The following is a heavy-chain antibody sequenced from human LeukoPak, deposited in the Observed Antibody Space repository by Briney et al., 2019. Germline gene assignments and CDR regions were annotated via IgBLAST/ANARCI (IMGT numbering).Heavy chain of an antibody. CDR2: IYYSGST. CDR1: GFTFSSYW. CDR3: ARETGDYGDAFDI. V-gene: IGHV4-59*01. D-gene: IGHD4-17*01. Sequence: PGGSLRLSCAASGFTFSSYWMSWVRQAPGKGLEWIGYIYYSGSTNYNPSLKSRVTISVDTSKNQFSLKLSSVTAADTAVYYCARETGDYGDAFDIWGQGTMVTVSS. J-gene: IGHJ3*02.